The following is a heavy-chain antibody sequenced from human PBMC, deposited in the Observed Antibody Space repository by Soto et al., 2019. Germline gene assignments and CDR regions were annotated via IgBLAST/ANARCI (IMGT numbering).Heavy chain of an antibody. J-gene: IGHJ6*03. Sequence: VPAKVSCKASGYTVTIYGVSLARQAPGQRLEWMGWISAYNGNTNYAQKLQGRVTMTTDTSTSTAYMELRSLRSDDTAVYYCARESASIAARRGDYHYYYYMDVWGKGTTVTVSS. CDR3: ARESASIAARRGDYHYYYYMDV. D-gene: IGHD6-6*01. CDR1: GYTVTIYG. V-gene: IGHV1-18*01. CDR2: ISAYNGNT.